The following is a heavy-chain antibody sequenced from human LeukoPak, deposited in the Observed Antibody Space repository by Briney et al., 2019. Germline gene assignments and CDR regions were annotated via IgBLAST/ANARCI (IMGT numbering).Heavy chain of an antibody. J-gene: IGHJ4*02. Sequence: GASVKVSCKASGYTFSGYYMHWVRQAPGQGLEWMGWINPNSGGTNYAQKFQGRVTMTRDTSISTAYMELSRLRSDDTAVYYCARDPTPFIVVVVAATRYFDYWGQGTLVTVSS. V-gene: IGHV1-2*02. CDR2: INPNSGGT. CDR3: ARDPTPFIVVVVAATRYFDY. D-gene: IGHD2-15*01. CDR1: GYTFSGYY.